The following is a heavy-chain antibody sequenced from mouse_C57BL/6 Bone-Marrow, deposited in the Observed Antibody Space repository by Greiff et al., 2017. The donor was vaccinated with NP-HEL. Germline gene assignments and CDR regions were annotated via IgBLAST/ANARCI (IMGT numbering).Heavy chain of an antibody. J-gene: IGHJ4*01. CDR1: GYTFTSYW. CDR2: IDPSDSET. D-gene: IGHD2-3*01. CDR3: AGYFYAMDY. Sequence: VKLQQPGAELVRPGSSVKLSCKASGYTFTSYWMHWVKQRPIQGLEWIGNIDPSDSETHYNQKFKDKATLTVDKSSSTAYMQLSSLTSEDSAVYYCAGYFYAMDYWGQGTSVTVSS. V-gene: IGHV1-52*01.